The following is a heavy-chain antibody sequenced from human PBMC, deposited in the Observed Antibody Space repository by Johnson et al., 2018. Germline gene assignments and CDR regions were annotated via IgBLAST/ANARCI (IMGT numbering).Heavy chain of an antibody. CDR3: ARVGRSLELFYGMDA. Sequence: VQLQESGGGLVQPGGSLRLSCAASGFTFSRYWMHWVRQAPGKGLVWVSRINSDGSSTSYADSVKGRFTMSRDNAKNTMYLQMNSLRAEDPAVYYCARVGRSLELFYGMDAWGKGTTVTVSS. CDR2: INSDGSST. CDR1: GFTFSRYW. D-gene: IGHD1-7*01. J-gene: IGHJ6*04. V-gene: IGHV3-74*01.